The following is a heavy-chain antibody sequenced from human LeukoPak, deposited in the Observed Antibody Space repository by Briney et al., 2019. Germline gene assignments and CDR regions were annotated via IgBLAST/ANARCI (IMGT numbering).Heavy chain of an antibody. V-gene: IGHV4-34*01. CDR2: INHSGST. CDR1: GGSFSGYY. Sequence: SETLSLTCAVYGGSFSGYYWSWIRQPPGKGLEWIGEINHSGSTNYNPSLKSRVTISVDTSKNQFSLKLSSVTAADTAVYYCARATGVLRFLEWLSSFDYWGQGTLVTVSS. CDR3: ARATGVLRFLEWLSSFDY. D-gene: IGHD3-3*01. J-gene: IGHJ4*02.